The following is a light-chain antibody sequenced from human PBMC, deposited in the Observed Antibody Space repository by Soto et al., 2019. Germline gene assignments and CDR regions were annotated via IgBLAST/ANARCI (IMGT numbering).Light chain of an antibody. V-gene: IGKV4-1*01. CDR3: QQYYTAPWT. J-gene: IGKJ1*01. CDR1: QSVLYSSNNKNY. CDR2: WAS. Sequence: DIVMTQYPDSLAVSLGERATINCKSSQSVLYSSNNKNYFAWYQQKPGQPPKVLIYWASTRESGVPDRFSGSGSGTEFTLTINSLQAEDVAVYYCQQYYTAPWTFGQGTKVEIK.